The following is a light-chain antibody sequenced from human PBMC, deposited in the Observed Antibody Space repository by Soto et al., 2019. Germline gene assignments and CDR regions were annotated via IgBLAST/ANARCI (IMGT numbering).Light chain of an antibody. CDR3: QQDSSWPLT. CDR2: GAS. Sequence: PGETATLSCRASQSVSSSYLTWYQQKPGQAPRLLIYGASTRATSIPATFSGSGSGTEFTLSISSLQSEHLGVYYCQQDSSWPLTFGGGTKVDI. CDR1: QSVSSSY. J-gene: IGKJ4*01. V-gene: IGKV3D-15*01.